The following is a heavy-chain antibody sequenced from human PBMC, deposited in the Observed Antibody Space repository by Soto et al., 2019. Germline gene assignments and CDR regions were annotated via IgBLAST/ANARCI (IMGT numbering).Heavy chain of an antibody. D-gene: IGHD3-10*01. CDR2: IDPSDFSI. CDR3: ARGVKMTTPQNYFFDS. Sequence: GESLKISCQGSGYSFTSYWVTWVRQVPGKGLEWMGRIDPSDFSINYSPSFRGRVIISADRSSNIAHLQWSSLEASDTAIYFCARGVKMTTPQNYFFDSWGQGTQVTASS. J-gene: IGHJ4*02. CDR1: GYSFTSYW. V-gene: IGHV5-10-1*01.